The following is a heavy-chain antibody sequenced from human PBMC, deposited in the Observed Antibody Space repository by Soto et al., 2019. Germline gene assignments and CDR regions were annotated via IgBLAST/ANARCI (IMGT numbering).Heavy chain of an antibody. CDR1: GGSISTGGYY. J-gene: IGHJ4*02. V-gene: IGHV4-31*03. Sequence: SETLSLTCTVSGGSISTGGYYWSWIRQPPGKGLEWIAYIYYTGSTYYNPSLRSRVTISVDTSKSQFSLKLSSVTAADTAVYYCARLRRITMVRGVSYVDYWGQGTLVTVS. CDR2: IYYTGST. CDR3: ARLRRITMVRGVSYVDY. D-gene: IGHD3-10*01.